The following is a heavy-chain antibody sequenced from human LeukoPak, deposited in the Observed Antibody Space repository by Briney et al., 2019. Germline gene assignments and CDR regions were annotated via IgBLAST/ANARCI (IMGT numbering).Heavy chain of an antibody. V-gene: IGHV3-30*02. CDR1: GFTFSSYG. D-gene: IGHD6-19*01. J-gene: IGHJ4*02. CDR3: ASGVAGTEEGFDY. Sequence: GGSLRLSCAASGFTFSSYGMHWVRQAPGKGLEWVAFIRYDGSNKYYADSVKGRFTISRDNSKNTLYLQMNSLRAEDTAVYYCASGVAGTEEGFDYWGQGTLVTVSS. CDR2: IRYDGSNK.